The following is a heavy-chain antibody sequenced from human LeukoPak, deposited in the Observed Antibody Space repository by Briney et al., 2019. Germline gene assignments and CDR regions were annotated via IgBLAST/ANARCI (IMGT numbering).Heavy chain of an antibody. D-gene: IGHD5-12*01. V-gene: IGHV4-59*01. CDR3: ARDRKDIVATIGAFDY. CDR2: IYYSGST. J-gene: IGHJ4*02. Sequence: SETLSLTCTVSGGSISSYYWSWLRQPPGKGLEWIGYIYYSGSTNYNPSLKSRVTISVDTSKNQFSLKLSSVTAADTAVYYCARDRKDIVATIGAFDYWGQGTLVTVSS. CDR1: GGSISSYY.